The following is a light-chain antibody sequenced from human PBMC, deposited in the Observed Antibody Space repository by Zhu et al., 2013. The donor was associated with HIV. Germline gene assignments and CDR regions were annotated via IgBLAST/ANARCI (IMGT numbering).Light chain of an antibody. V-gene: IGKV3-15*01. CDR3: QHSDISLLFT. J-gene: IGKJ3*01. Sequence: DMVMTQSPATLSVSPGERVTLSCRASRSLRSSLAWYQQRPGQAPRLLISNASARAADVPFRFSGRGSGTEFTLTILNVESEDSAVYYCQHSDISLLFTFGPG. CDR2: NAS. CDR1: RSLRSS.